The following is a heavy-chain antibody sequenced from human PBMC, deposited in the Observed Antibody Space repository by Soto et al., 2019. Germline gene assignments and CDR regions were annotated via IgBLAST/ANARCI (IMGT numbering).Heavy chain of an antibody. D-gene: IGHD1-20*01. Sequence: GGSLRLSCAASGFTFSSYGMHWVRQAPGKGLEWVAVIWYDGSNKYYGDSVKGRFTISRDNSKNTLYLQMNSLRAEDTAVYYCARDSKPLHYKNYYGMDVWGQGTTVTVSS. J-gene: IGHJ6*02. CDR1: GFTFSSYG. V-gene: IGHV3-33*01. CDR2: IWYDGSNK. CDR3: ARDSKPLHYKNYYGMDV.